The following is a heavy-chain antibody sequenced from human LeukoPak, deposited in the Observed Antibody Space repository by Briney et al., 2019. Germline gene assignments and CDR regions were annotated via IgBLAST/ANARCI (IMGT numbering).Heavy chain of an antibody. J-gene: IGHJ6*02. CDR2: IYYSGST. V-gene: IGHV4-61*01. CDR3: ARTLIAAAGPGYYYYGMDV. Sequence: SETLSLTCTVSVGSVSSGSYYWSWIRQPPGKGLEWIGYIYYSGSTNYNPSLKSRVTISVDTSKNQSSLKLSSVTATDTAVYYCARTLIAAAGPGYYYYGMDVWGQGTTVTVSS. CDR1: VGSVSSGSYY. D-gene: IGHD6-13*01.